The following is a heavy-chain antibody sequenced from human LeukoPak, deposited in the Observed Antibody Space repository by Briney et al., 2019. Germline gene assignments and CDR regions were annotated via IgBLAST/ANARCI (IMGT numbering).Heavy chain of an antibody. D-gene: IGHD2-2*01. CDR3: AKSPAEYQLLFPFDY. Sequence: GGSLRLSWAASGFTFSSYAMSWVRQAPAKGLEWVSAISGSGGSTYYADSVKGRFTISRDNSKNTLYLQMNSLRAEDTAVYYCAKSPAEYQLLFPFDYWGQGTLVTVSS. CDR2: ISGSGGST. CDR1: GFTFSSYA. V-gene: IGHV3-23*01. J-gene: IGHJ4*02.